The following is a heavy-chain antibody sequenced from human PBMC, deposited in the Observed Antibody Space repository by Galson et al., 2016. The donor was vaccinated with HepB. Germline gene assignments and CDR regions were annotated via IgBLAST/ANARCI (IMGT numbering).Heavy chain of an antibody. J-gene: IGHJ4*02. Sequence: SETLSLTCTVSGGSVTSGNFYWSWIRQPPGKGLEWIGDIYYSGSTNYNPSLKSQVTISLDTSKNQFSLRLSSVTAADTAVYYCASMIHSIWSHPFDYWGQGTLVTVSS. CDR3: ASMIHSIWSHPFDY. V-gene: IGHV4-61*01. CDR2: IYYSGST. D-gene: IGHD6-6*01. CDR1: GGSVTSGNFY.